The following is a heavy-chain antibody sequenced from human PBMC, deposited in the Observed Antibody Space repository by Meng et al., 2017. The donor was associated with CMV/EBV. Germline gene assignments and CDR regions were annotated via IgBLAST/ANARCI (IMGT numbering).Heavy chain of an antibody. V-gene: IGHV4-34*01. CDR1: GGSFSGYY. J-gene: IGHJ4*02. D-gene: IGHD3-10*01. CDR3: ARSGAPPKYYFDY. Sequence: GQIQRGGEGLLQPSGTLSLTCAVYGGSFSGYYWSWIRQPPGKGLEWIGEINHSGSTNYNPSLKSRVTISVDTSKNQFSLKLSSVTAADTAVYYCARSGAPPKYYFDYWGQGTLVTVSS. CDR2: INHSGST.